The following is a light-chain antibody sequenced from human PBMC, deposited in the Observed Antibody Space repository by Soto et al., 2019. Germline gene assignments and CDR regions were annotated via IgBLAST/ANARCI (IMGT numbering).Light chain of an antibody. Sequence: EIVLTQSPGTLSLSPGERATLSCRASQSVSSSYLAWYQQKPGQAPSLLIYGASRRATGIPDRFSGSGSGTEFTLIISRLEPEDFAVYYCQQYDSSPITFGQGTRLEI. CDR1: QSVSSSY. CDR2: GAS. CDR3: QQYDSSPIT. J-gene: IGKJ5*01. V-gene: IGKV3-20*01.